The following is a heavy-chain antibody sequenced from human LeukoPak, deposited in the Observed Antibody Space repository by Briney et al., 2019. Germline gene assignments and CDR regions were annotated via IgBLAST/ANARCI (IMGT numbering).Heavy chain of an antibody. CDR2: IYYSGST. V-gene: IGHV4-61*01. CDR3: ARGTVTGGSYFDFDY. J-gene: IGHJ4*02. CDR1: GGSISRGSYY. D-gene: IGHD1-26*01. Sequence: SETLSLTCTVSGGSISRGSYYWSWIRQPPEKGLEWIGYIYYSGSTNYNPSLKSRVTISVDTSKNQFSLKLSSVTAADTAVYYCARGTVTGGSYFDFDYWGQGTLVTVSS.